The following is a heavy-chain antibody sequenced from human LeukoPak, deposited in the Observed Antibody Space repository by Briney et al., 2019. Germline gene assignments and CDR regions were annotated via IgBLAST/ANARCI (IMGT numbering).Heavy chain of an antibody. CDR3: ASCRPITMVGGYYYMDV. J-gene: IGHJ6*03. V-gene: IGHV4-39*01. D-gene: IGHD3-10*01. CDR2: IYYSGST. CDR1: GGSISSSSYY. Sequence: PSETLSLTCTVSGGSISSSSYYWGWIRQPPGKGLEWIGSIYYSGSTYYNPSLKSRVTISVDTSKNQFSLKLSSVTAADTAVYYCASCRPITMVGGYYYMDVWGKGTTVTVS.